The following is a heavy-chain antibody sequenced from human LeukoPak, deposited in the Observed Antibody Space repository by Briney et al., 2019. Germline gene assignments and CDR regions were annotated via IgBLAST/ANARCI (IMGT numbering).Heavy chain of an antibody. CDR3: ASSVFGVSLPDY. CDR2: IIPIFGTA. V-gene: IGHV1-69*05. J-gene: IGHJ4*02. D-gene: IGHD3-3*02. Sequence: GASVKVSCKASGGTFSSYAISWVRQAPGQGLEWMGGIIPIFGTANYAQRFQGRVTVTTDESTSTAYMELSSLRSEDTAVYYCASSVFGVSLPDYWGQGTLVTVSS. CDR1: GGTFSSYA.